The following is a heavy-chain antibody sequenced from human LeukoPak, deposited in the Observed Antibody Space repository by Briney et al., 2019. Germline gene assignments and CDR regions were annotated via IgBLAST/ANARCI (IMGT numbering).Heavy chain of an antibody. V-gene: IGHV3-48*03. J-gene: IGHJ1*01. CDR3: ARDRYALQY. Sequence: GGSLRLSCAAPGFTFSSYEMKWVRQAPGKGLEWISYISPDGSAIDYADSVKGRFTISRDNAENSLYLQMNSLRDEDTAVYYCARDRYALQYWGQGTLVTVSS. D-gene: IGHD5-12*01. CDR1: GFTFSSYE. CDR2: ISPDGSAI.